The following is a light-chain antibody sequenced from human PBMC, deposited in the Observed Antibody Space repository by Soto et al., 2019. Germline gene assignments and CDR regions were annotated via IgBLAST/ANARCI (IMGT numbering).Light chain of an antibody. CDR3: QQSSYIPWT. V-gene: IGKV1-39*01. CDR2: SAS. J-gene: IGKJ1*01. CDR1: QHVDRS. Sequence: DIQMTQSPSSLSASVGDSVTITCRTSQHVDRSLSWYQQLAGRAPILLTYSASSSVSGVPSRFRGSASETEFPPTISRLQREDLATYFCQQSSYIPWTFGQGTKVEMK.